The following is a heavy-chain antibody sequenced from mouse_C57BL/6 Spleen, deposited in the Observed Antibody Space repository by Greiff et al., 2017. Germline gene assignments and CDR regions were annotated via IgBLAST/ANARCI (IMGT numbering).Heavy chain of an antibody. CDR1: GYAFSSSW. V-gene: IGHV1-82*01. D-gene: IGHD4-1*01. Sequence: VQLQQSGPELVKPGASVKISCKASGYAFSSSWMNWVKQRPGKGLEWIGRIYPGDGDTNYNGKFKGKATLTADKSSSTAYMQLSSLTSEDSAVYFCARRGDWDYFDYWGQGTTLTVSS. CDR2: IYPGDGDT. J-gene: IGHJ2*01. CDR3: ARRGDWDYFDY.